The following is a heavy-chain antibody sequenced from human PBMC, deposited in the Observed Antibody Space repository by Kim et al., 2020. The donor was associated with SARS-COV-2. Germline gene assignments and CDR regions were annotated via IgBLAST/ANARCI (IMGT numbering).Heavy chain of an antibody. CDR3: ARLPRGDVFGYFDY. J-gene: IGHJ4*02. Sequence: SETLSLTCTVSGGSVNSGGYYWSWIRQHPGKGLEWIGYTFYSGFTRYNPSLKSRATISADTSKSQFSLDLTSVTAADTAVYYCARLPRGDVFGYFDYWGPGTLVTVSS. V-gene: IGHV4-31*03. CDR2: TFYSGFT. CDR1: GGSVNSGGYY. D-gene: IGHD5-18*01.